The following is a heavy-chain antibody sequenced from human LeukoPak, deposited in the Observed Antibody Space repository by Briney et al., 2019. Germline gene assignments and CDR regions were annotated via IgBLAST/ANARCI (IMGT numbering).Heavy chain of an antibody. CDR2: IQYVGSDT. D-gene: IGHD2-15*01. Sequence: GGSLRLSCAASGFTFSAYGMHWVRQAPGKGLEWVAFIQYVGSDTHYADSMKGRFSISRDNSKKTLYVQMSSLRAEDTAVYYCAKDSGYSSKYWYFNLWGRGTLVTVSS. J-gene: IGHJ2*01. CDR1: GFTFSAYG. CDR3: AKDSGYSSKYWYFNL. V-gene: IGHV3-30*02.